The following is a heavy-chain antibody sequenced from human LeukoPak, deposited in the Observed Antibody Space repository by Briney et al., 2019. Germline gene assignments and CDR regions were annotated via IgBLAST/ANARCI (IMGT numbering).Heavy chain of an antibody. Sequence: SLRLSCAASGFIFDDYAMHWVRQAPGKGLEWVSGISWNSASIGYADSVKGRFTISRDNAKNSLYLQMNSLRAEDTAVYYCARVRGIGEVMFDYWGQGILVTVSS. CDR2: ISWNSASI. CDR3: ARVRGIGEVMFDY. CDR1: GFIFDDYA. J-gene: IGHJ4*02. D-gene: IGHD3-10*01. V-gene: IGHV3-9*01.